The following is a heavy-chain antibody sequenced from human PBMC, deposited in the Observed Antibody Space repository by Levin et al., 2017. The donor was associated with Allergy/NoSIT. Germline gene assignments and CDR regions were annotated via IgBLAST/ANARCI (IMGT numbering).Heavy chain of an antibody. Sequence: PSETLSLTCAVYGGSFSGYYWSWIRQPPGKGLEWIGEINHSGSTNYNPSLKSRVTISVDTSKNQFSLKLSSVTAADTAVYYCARGGRDGYNLSTRRKYYDYGMDVWGQGTTVTVSS. CDR2: INHSGST. D-gene: IGHD5-24*01. CDR3: ARGGRDGYNLSTRRKYYDYGMDV. V-gene: IGHV4-34*01. CDR1: GGSFSGYY. J-gene: IGHJ6*02.